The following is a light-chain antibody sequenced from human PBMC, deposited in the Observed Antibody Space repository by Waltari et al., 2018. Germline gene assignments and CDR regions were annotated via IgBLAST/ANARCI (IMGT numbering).Light chain of an antibody. CDR1: QIISGW. Sequence: LSASVGDRVTITCRASQIISGWLAWYQQQPGKAPKLLIHKASVLESGVPSRFSGSGSGSGIEFTLTISSLQPDDFATYHCQQYSNYPWTFGQGTRVEIK. CDR3: QQYSNYPWT. CDR2: KAS. J-gene: IGKJ1*01. V-gene: IGKV1-5*03.